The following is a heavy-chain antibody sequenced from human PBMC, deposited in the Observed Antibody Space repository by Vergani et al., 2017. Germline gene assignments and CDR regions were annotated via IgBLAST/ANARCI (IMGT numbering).Heavy chain of an antibody. V-gene: IGHV4-30-2*01. Sequence: QLQLQESGSGLVKPSQTLSLTCAVSGGSISSGGYSWSWIRQPPGKGLEWIGYIYHSGSTYYNPSLKSRVTISVDTSKNQFSLKLSSVTAADTAVYYCARHAFIVVVPAAMGGWFDPWGQGTLVTVSS. CDR3: ARHAFIVVVPAAMGGWFDP. CDR1: GGSISSGGYS. D-gene: IGHD2-2*01. CDR2: IYHSGST. J-gene: IGHJ5*02.